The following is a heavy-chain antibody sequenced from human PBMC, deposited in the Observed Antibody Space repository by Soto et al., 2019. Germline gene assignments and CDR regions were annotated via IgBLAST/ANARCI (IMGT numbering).Heavy chain of an antibody. CDR2: IYYSGST. J-gene: IGHJ4*02. Sequence: QVQLQETGPGLVKPSQTLSLTCTVSGGSISSGGYYWSWIRQHPGKGLEWFGYIYYSGSTYYNPSLRSRVTISVDTSKNQFSLKLSSVTAADTAVYYCARWPQLEPRFDYWGQGTLVTVSS. CDR1: GGSISSGGYY. V-gene: IGHV4-31*03. D-gene: IGHD1-1*01. CDR3: ARWPQLEPRFDY.